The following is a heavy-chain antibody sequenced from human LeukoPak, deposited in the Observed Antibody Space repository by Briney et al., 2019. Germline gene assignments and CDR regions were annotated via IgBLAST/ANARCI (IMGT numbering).Heavy chain of an antibody. CDR3: AKAVKGYRYFNY. J-gene: IGHJ4*02. CDR2: ISYDGSNK. D-gene: IGHD3-16*02. Sequence: GRSLRLSCAASGFTFSSYAMHWVRQAPGKGLEWVAVISYDGSNKYYADSVKGRFTISRDNSKNTLYLQMNSLRAEDTAVYYCAKAVKGYRYFNYWGQGTLVTVSS. CDR1: GFTFSSYA. V-gene: IGHV3-30-3*01.